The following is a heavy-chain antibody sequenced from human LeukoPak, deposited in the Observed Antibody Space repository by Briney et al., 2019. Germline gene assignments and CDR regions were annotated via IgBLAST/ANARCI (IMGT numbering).Heavy chain of an antibody. CDR2: INHSGST. J-gene: IGHJ5*02. CDR1: GGSFSGYY. CDR3: ARGRNYCSSTSCYNRSWFDP. D-gene: IGHD2-2*02. V-gene: IGHV4-34*01. Sequence: SETLSLTCAVYGGSFSGYYWRWIRQPPGKGLEWIGEINHSGSTNYNPSLKSRVTISVDTSKNQFSLKLSSVTAADTAVYYCARGRNYCSSTSCYNRSWFDPWSQGTLVTVSS.